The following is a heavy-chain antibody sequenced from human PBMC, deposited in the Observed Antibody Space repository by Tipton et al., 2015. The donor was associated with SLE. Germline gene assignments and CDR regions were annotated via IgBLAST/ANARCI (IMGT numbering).Heavy chain of an antibody. CDR1: GFTFSSYD. Sequence: SLRLSCAASGFTFSSYDLLWVRQATGKGLAWVSAVGTAGDTYYPGSVKCRFTISRENAKHSLYLQMTNLRAGDTAVYYCARGGSDAVDFWRQETRVTVSS. CDR2: VGTAGDT. CDR3: ARGGSDAVDF. D-gene: IGHD3-16*01. V-gene: IGHV3-13*01. J-gene: IGHJ3*01.